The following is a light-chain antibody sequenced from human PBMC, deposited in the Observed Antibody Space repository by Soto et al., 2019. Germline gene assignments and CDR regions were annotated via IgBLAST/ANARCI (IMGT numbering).Light chain of an antibody. CDR1: NIGSKS. J-gene: IGLJ2*01. Sequence: SYVLTQPPSVSVAPGKTARITCGGNNIGSKSVHWYQQKPGQAPVLVIYYDSDRPSGIPERFSGSNSGNTATLTISRVEAGDEADYYCQVWDSSSDHPFVVFGGGTTLTVL. CDR2: YDS. CDR3: QVWDSSSDHPFVV. V-gene: IGLV3-21*04.